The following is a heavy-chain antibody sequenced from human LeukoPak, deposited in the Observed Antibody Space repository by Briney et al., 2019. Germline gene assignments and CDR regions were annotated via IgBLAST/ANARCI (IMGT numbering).Heavy chain of an antibody. Sequence: SETLSLTCTVSGGSISNYYWCWIRQPPGKGLEWIGYIYYSGSTNSNPSLKSRVTISVDTSKNQFSLKLSSVTAADTAVYYCARGGYDILTGYYIGAVRGYYYYYGMDVWGQGTTVTVSS. CDR2: IYYSGST. D-gene: IGHD3-9*01. V-gene: IGHV4-59*01. CDR3: ARGGYDILTGYYIGAVRGYYYYYGMDV. CDR1: GGSISNYY. J-gene: IGHJ6*02.